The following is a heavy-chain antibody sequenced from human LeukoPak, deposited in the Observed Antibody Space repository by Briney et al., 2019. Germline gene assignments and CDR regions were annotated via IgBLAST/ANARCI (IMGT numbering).Heavy chain of an antibody. V-gene: IGHV4-30-4*01. CDR2: IYYSGST. CDR1: GGSISSGDYY. J-gene: IGHJ4*02. Sequence: SETLSLTCTVSGGSISSGDYYWSWIRQPPGKGLEWIGYIYYSGSTYYNPSLQSRVIISVDTSKNQFSLKLTSVTAADTAGYYCARALYSMTTVTTEYWFDYWGQGTLVTVSS. D-gene: IGHD4-17*01. CDR3: ARALYSMTTVTTEYWFDY.